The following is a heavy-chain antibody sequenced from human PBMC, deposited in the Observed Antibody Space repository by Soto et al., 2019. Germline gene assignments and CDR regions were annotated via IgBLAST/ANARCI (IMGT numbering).Heavy chain of an antibody. CDR3: ARATMVRGVLPTSFDY. V-gene: IGHV1-69*13. Sequence: ASVKVSCKASGGTFSSYAISWVRQAPGQGLEWMGGIIPIFGTANYAQKFQGRVTITADESTSTAYKELSSLRSEDTAVYYCARATMVRGVLPTSFDYWGQGTLVTVSS. CDR1: GGTFSSYA. D-gene: IGHD3-10*01. J-gene: IGHJ4*02. CDR2: IIPIFGTA.